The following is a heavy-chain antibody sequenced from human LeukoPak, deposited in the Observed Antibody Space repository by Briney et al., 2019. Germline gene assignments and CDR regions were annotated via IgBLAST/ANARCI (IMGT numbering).Heavy chain of an antibody. J-gene: IGHJ3*02. D-gene: IGHD3-22*01. V-gene: IGHV1-2*02. CDR3: ASSYYYDSSGYYSDAFDI. CDR2: INPNSGGT. Sequence: GASVKVSSKASGYTFTGYYMHCVRQAPGQRLEWMGWINPNSGGTNYAQKFQGRVTMTRDTSISTAYMELSRLRSDDTAVYYCASSYYYDSSGYYSDAFDIWGQGTMVTVSS. CDR1: GYTFTGYY.